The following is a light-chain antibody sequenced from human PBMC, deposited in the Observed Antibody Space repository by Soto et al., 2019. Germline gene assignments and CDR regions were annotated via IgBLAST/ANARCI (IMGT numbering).Light chain of an antibody. CDR2: GAS. CDR1: HSVSSS. Sequence: EVVMTQSPATLTLSXGERATLARXASHSVSSSLAWYQQKPGQAPRLLISGASTRAAGIPARFSGSGSGTEFTLTISSLQSEDFAVYYCQHYNTWPWTFGQGTKVDIK. CDR3: QHYNTWPWT. J-gene: IGKJ1*01. V-gene: IGKV3-15*01.